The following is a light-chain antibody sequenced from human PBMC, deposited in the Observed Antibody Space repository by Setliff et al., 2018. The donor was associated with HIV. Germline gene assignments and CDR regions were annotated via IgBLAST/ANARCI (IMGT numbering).Light chain of an antibody. CDR3: QSYDSNNHVI. V-gene: IGLV6-57*01. CDR2: EDN. J-gene: IGLJ2*01. Sequence: FMLTQPHSVSESPGKTVTISCTRSSGSIASNYVQWYQQRPGSSPTTVMYEDNQRPSGVPDRFSASIDSSSNSASLTISGLKTEDEADYYCQSYDSNNHVIFGGGTKVTDL. CDR1: SGSIASNY.